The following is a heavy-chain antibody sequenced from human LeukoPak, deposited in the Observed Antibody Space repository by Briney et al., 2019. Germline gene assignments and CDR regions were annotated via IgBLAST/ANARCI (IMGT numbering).Heavy chain of an antibody. D-gene: IGHD3-16*01. V-gene: IGHV4-4*02. CDR1: GGSISSSNW. J-gene: IGHJ3*02. CDR3: ARYGLLRLSEINGFDI. CDR2: IYHSGST. Sequence: PSGTLSLTCAVSGGSISSSNWWSWVRPPPGKGLEWIGEIYHSGSTNYNPSLKSRVTISLDTSSNHLSLRLSSVTAADTAMYYCARYGLLRLSEINGFDIWGQGTMVTVSS.